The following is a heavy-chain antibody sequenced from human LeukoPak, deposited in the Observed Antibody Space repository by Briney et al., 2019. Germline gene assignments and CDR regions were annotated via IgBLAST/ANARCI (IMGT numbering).Heavy chain of an antibody. CDR1: GYSISSGYY. Sequence: SETLSLTCTVSGYSISSGYYCGWIRQAPGKGLEWIGSIYHSGSTYYNPSLKSRVTISVDTSKNQFSLKLSSVTAADTAVYYCARFYYDSSGYYHDAFDIWGQGTMVTVSS. CDR3: ARFYYDSSGYYHDAFDI. CDR2: IYHSGST. D-gene: IGHD3-22*01. V-gene: IGHV4-38-2*02. J-gene: IGHJ3*02.